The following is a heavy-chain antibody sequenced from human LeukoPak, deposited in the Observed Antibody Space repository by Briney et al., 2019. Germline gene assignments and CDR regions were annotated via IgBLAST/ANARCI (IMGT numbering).Heavy chain of an antibody. J-gene: IGHJ4*02. Sequence: ASVNVSYTASRYTFTVYYMHSLRQAPGQGLERMGWINPNSGGTDYAHKFQGRVTMNRDTSISTAYMEVSRLRSDDTAVYYCARDPYGSGSYKNWGQGTLVTVSS. D-gene: IGHD3-10*01. V-gene: IGHV1-2*07. CDR1: RYTFTVYY. CDR2: INPNSGGT. CDR3: ARDPYGSGSYKN.